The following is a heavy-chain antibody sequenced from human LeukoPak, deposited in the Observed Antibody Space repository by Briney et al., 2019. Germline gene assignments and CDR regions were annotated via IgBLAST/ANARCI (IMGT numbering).Heavy chain of an antibody. Sequence: GSLRLSCSTSGFTLSSYNMKRVRQAPGKGLEWVSSISSSSSYIYYADSVKGRFTISRDNAKNSLYLQMNSLRAEDTAVYYCASSWTTSFTSGYWGQGTLVTVSS. CDR3: ASSWTTSFTSGY. D-gene: IGHD3-16*01. CDR1: GFTLSSYN. V-gene: IGHV3-21*01. CDR2: ISSSSSYI. J-gene: IGHJ4*02.